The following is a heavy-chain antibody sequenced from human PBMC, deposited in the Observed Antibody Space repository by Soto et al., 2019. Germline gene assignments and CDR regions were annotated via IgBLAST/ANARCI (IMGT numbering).Heavy chain of an antibody. D-gene: IGHD3-10*01. Sequence: GASVKVSCKASGYSFTSLDINWVRQTAGQGLEWMGWMEPSTGRTGYAQKFQGRVTMTRDTSISTAYMELSRLRSDDTAVYYCAREGITMVRNYYYYYYGMDVWGQGTTVTVSS. CDR1: GYSFTSLD. CDR3: AREGITMVRNYYYYYYGMDV. V-gene: IGHV1-8*01. CDR2: MEPSTGRT. J-gene: IGHJ6*02.